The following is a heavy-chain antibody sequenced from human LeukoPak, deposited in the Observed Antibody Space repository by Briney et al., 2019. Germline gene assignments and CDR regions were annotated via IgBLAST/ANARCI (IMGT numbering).Heavy chain of an antibody. D-gene: IGHD2-2*01. CDR3: ASESTSRYYFDY. CDR2: INPNSGGT. CDR1: GYTFTGYY. J-gene: IGHJ4*02. V-gene: IGHV1-2*02. Sequence: ASVKVSCKASGYTFTGYYMHWVRQAPGQGLEWMGWINPNSGGTNYAQKFQGRVTMTRDTSIRTAYMELSRLRSDDAAVYYCASESTSRYYFDYWGQGTLVTVSS.